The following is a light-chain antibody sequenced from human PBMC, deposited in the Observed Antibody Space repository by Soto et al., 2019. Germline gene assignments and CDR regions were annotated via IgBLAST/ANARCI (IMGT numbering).Light chain of an antibody. CDR2: DAS. J-gene: IGKJ1*01. V-gene: IGKV3-15*01. CDR1: QSVGSY. CDR3: QQYNNWPPERT. Sequence: EVVLTQSPATLSLSPGERATLSCRASQSVGSYLAWYQQKPGQPPRLLICDASNRVTGIPARFSGSGSGTEFTLTISSLQSEDFAVYYCQQYNNWPPERTFGQGTKVEIK.